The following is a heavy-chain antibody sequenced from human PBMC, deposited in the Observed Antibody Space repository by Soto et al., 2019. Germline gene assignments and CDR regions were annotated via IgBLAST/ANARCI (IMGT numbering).Heavy chain of an antibody. CDR3: ARVDRPNLNYDFWSGYYPGEYYYYGMDV. J-gene: IGHJ6*02. CDR1: GGSISSYY. V-gene: IGHV4-59*01. D-gene: IGHD3-3*01. CDR2: IYYSGST. Sequence: SETLSLTCTVSGGSISSYYWSWIRQPPGKGLEWIGYIYYSGSTNYNPSLKSRVTISVDTSKNQFSLKLSSVTAADTAVYYCARVDRPNLNYDFWSGYYPGEYYYYGMDVWGQGTTVTVSS.